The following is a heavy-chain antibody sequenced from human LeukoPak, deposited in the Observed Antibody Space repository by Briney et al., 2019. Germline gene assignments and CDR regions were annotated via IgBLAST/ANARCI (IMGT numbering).Heavy chain of an antibody. CDR2: IYSGGST. V-gene: IGHV3-53*01. Sequence: TGGSLRLSCAASGFTVSSNYMSWVRQAPGKGLEWFSVIYSGGSTYYADSVKGRFTISRDNSKNTLYLQMNSLRAEDTAVYYCARVSRPVRGVIPEYFQHWGQGTLVTVSS. CDR3: ARVSRPVRGVIPEYFQH. D-gene: IGHD3-10*01. J-gene: IGHJ1*01. CDR1: GFTVSSNY.